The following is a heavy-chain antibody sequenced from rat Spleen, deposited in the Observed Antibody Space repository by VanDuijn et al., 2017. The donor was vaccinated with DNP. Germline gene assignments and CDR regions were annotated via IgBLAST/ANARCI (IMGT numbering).Heavy chain of an antibody. D-gene: IGHD1-11*01. V-gene: IGHV5-17*01. CDR1: GFTFSDYA. J-gene: IGHJ4*01. Sequence: EVQLVESGGGLVQPGNSLKVSCAASGFTFSDYAMAWVRQSPKKSLEWVAAIFFDGSVTYYRDSVKGRFTISRDNAKSTLYLQMDSLRSEDTATYYCTTFEGTNAWGQGTSVTVSS. CDR2: IFFDGSVT. CDR3: TTFEGTNA.